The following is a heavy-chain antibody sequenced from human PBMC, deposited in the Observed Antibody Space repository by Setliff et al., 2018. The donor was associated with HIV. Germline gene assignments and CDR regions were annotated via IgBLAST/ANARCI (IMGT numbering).Heavy chain of an antibody. CDR1: GGSMRSSDYY. Sequence: TSETLSLTCTVYGGSMRSSDYYWGWIRQPPGKGLEWIGSIDYTGRSFHNPSLXSRITISVDTSKNQFSLNLSSVTAADTAVYYCGRENPGDYWGQGTLVTVSS. J-gene: IGHJ4*02. CDR3: GRENPGDY. D-gene: IGHD3-10*01. CDR2: IDYTGRS. V-gene: IGHV4-39*01.